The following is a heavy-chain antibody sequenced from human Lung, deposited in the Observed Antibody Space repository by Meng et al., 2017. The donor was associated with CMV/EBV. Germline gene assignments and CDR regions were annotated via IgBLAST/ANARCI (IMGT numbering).Heavy chain of an antibody. CDR3: AKYPQTYPYSSSS. CDR2: IYSGGRT. J-gene: IGHJ4*02. D-gene: IGHD6-13*01. V-gene: IGHV3-53*01. CDR1: GFTVNTNY. Sequence: GESLKISCAASGFTVNTNYMSWVRQAPGKGLECVSVIYSGGRTYYQDSVKGRFTISRDNYKNKLYLQMNSLRAEDTAMYYCAKYPQTYPYSSSSWGQGTLVTVSS.